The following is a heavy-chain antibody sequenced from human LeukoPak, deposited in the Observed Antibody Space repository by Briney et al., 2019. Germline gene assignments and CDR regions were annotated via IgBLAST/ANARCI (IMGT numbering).Heavy chain of an antibody. CDR2: IYYSGST. J-gene: IGHJ4*02. CDR1: GGSISSYY. Sequence: SGTLSLTCTVSGGSISSYYWSWIRQPPGKGLEWIGYIYYSGSTNYNPSLKSRVTISVDTSKNQFSLKLSSVTAADTAVYYCARGVYSSSWPFDYWGQGTLVTVSS. D-gene: IGHD6-13*01. V-gene: IGHV4-59*01. CDR3: ARGVYSSSWPFDY.